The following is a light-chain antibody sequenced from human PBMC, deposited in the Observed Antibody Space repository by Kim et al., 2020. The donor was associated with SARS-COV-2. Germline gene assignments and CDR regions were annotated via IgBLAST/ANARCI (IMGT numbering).Light chain of an antibody. V-gene: IGLV3-19*01. CDR2: GKN. J-gene: IGLJ1*01. Sequence: ALGQPVRITCQGDSLRSYYASWYQQKPGQAPVLVIYGKNNRPSGIPDRFSGSSSGNTASLTITGAQAEDEADYYCNSRDSSGTHYLFGTGTKVTVL. CDR1: SLRSYY. CDR3: NSRDSSGTHYL.